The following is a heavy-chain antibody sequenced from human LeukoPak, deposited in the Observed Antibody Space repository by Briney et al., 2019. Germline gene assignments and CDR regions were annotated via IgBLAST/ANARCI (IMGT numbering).Heavy chain of an antibody. J-gene: IGHJ1*01. CDR3: ARSSLEYYDILTGFHE. CDR1: GASINSDTSY. D-gene: IGHD3-9*01. Sequence: SETLSLTCTDSGASINSDTSYWAWIRQPPGKGLEWVGNIFYSGSTSCKPSLKSRVTISVDTSKNQFSLKLSSVTAADTAVYYCARSSLEYYDILTGFHEWGQGTLVTVSS. CDR2: IFYSGST. V-gene: IGHV4-39*07.